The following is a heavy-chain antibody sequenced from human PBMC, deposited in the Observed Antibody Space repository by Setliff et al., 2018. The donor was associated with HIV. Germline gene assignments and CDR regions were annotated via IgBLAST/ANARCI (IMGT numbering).Heavy chain of an antibody. CDR3: ARGRNGNYVVYGMDA. J-gene: IGHJ6*02. Sequence: PGGSLRLSCAATGFTFSSYVLHWVRQAPGKGLEWVAVMSTGGDIKIYADSVKGRFTISRDNSKNTLFLQMNSLRPEDTAVYYCARGRNGNYVVYGMDAWGQGTTVTVSS. D-gene: IGHD1-7*01. CDR2: MSTGGDIK. V-gene: IGHV3-30-3*01. CDR1: GFTFSSYV.